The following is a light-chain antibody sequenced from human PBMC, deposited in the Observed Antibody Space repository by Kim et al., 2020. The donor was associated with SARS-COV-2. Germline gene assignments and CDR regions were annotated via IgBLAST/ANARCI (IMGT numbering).Light chain of an antibody. J-gene: IGLJ3*02. V-gene: IGLV7-46*01. CDR2: DTN. CDR1: TGAVTSGHY. CDR3: FLSYGDARRV. Sequence: GGTVTLTCGSNTGAVTSGHYPYWFQQKPGQAPRTLIYDTNNKHSWTPARFPGSLLGGKAALTLSGAQPEDEADYYCFLSYGDARRVFGGGTKLTVL.